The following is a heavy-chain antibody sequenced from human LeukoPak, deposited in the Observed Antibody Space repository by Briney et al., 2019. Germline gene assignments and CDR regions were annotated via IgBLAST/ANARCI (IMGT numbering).Heavy chain of an antibody. CDR3: ARARYSGSYYGEFVFDY. CDR1: GFTFSSYN. J-gene: IGHJ4*02. D-gene: IGHD1-26*01. V-gene: IGHV3-66*01. CDR2: IYSGGST. Sequence: GGSLRLSCAASGFTFSSYNMNWVRQAPGKGLEWVSVIYSGGSTYYADSVKGRFTISRDNSKNTLYLQMNSLRAEDTAVYYCARARYSGSYYGEFVFDYWGQGTLVTVSS.